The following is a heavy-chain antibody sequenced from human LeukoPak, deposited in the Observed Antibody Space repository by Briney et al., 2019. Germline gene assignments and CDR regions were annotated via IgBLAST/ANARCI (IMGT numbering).Heavy chain of an antibody. CDR3: AFRPAGRGSYSMDF. V-gene: IGHV3-7*01. Sequence: PGGSLRLSCAASGFTFRDYWMTWVRQAPGKGLEWVANIDQDGSEKYYVDSVKGRFTISRDNAKNSLFLQVNSLRVEDTALYYCAFRPAGRGSYSMDFWGQGTLVTVSS. J-gene: IGHJ4*02. CDR2: IDQDGSEK. D-gene: IGHD1-26*01. CDR1: GFTFRDYW.